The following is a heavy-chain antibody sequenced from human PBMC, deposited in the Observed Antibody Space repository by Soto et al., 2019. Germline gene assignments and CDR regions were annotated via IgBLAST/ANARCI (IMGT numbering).Heavy chain of an antibody. CDR2: ISYDGSNK. Sequence: QVQLVESGGGVVQPGRSLRLSCAASGFTFSSYGMHWVRQAPGKGLEWVAVISYDGSNKYYADSVKGRFTISRDNSKNKLYLQMNRLRAEGTGGYYCSKDPDPRFLEWLLPRGPFFDYWGQGTLVTVSS. CDR1: GFTFSSYG. J-gene: IGHJ4*02. V-gene: IGHV3-30*18. D-gene: IGHD3-3*01. CDR3: SKDPDPRFLEWLLPRGPFFDY.